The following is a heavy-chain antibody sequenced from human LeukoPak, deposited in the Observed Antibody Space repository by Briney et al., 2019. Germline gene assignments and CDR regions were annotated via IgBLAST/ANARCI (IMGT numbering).Heavy chain of an antibody. CDR1: GDSITSSDHY. Sequence: SETLSLTCTLSGDSITSSDHYWVWIRQSPGKGPEWIGSVSQSGNIYYKSSLKSRVTVSLDTSKNEFSLILTSVTAADTAEYYCARHLYYSASAFWYIDLWGRGTLVIVSP. D-gene: IGHD3-10*01. CDR2: VSQSGNI. J-gene: IGHJ2*01. CDR3: ARHLYYSASAFWYIDL. V-gene: IGHV4-39*01.